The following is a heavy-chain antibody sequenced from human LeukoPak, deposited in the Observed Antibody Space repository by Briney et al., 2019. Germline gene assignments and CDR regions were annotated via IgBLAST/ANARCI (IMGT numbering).Heavy chain of an antibody. J-gene: IGHJ3*02. V-gene: IGHV4-39*01. CDR1: GGSIGGHTFY. CDR3: ARLTALAGHRGAFDI. Sequence: SETLSLTCNVSGGSIGGHTFYWDWIRQPPGKGLEWIATIYYNGNTFYNPSLKSRVAISIDMSKSQFSLHLSSVTAADTAIYYCARLTALAGHRGAFDIWGPGTMVTVSP. D-gene: IGHD6-19*01. CDR2: IYYNGNT.